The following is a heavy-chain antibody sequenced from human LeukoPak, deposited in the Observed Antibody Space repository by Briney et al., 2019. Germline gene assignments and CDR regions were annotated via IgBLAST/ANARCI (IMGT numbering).Heavy chain of an antibody. CDR3: ARVRNYYDSSGTPSRHYGMDV. D-gene: IGHD3-22*01. CDR2: ISAYNGNT. J-gene: IGHJ6*02. V-gene: IGHV1-18*01. Sequence: ASVKVSCKASGYTFTSYDINWVRQATGQGLEWMGWISAYNGNTNYAQKLQGRVTMTTDTSTSTAYMELRSLRSDDTAVYYCARVRNYYDSSGTPSRHYGMDVWGQGTTVTVSS. CDR1: GYTFTSYD.